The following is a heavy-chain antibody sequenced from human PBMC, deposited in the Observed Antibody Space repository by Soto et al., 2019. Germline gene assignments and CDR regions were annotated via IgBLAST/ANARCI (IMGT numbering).Heavy chain of an antibody. V-gene: IGHV4-39*01. CDR3: ARQGGLKTIFGVVIG. CDR1: GGSISSSSYY. D-gene: IGHD3-3*01. CDR2: IYYSGST. Sequence: PPETLSLTCTVSGGSISSSSYYWGWIRQPPGKGLEWIGSIYYSGSTYYNPSLKSRVTISVDTSKNQFSLKLSSVTAADTAVYYCARQGGLKTIFGVVIGWGQGTLVTVSS. J-gene: IGHJ4*02.